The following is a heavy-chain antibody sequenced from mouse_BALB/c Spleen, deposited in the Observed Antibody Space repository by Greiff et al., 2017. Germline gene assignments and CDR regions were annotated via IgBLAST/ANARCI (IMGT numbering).Heavy chain of an antibody. CDR2: IWGDGST. CDR3: AREAGNGSYSVDY. J-gene: IGHJ4*01. V-gene: IGHV2-6-7*01. CDR1: GFSLTGYG. Sequence: QVQLKESGPGLVAPSQSLSITCTASGFSLTGYGVNWVRQPPGKGLEWLGMIWGDGSTDYNSALKSRLSISKDNSKSQVFLKMNSLQTDDTARYYCAREAGNGSYSVDYWGQGTSVTVSS. D-gene: IGHD2-1*01.